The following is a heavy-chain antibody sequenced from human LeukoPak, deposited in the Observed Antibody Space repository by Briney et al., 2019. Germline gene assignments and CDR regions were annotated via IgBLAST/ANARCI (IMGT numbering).Heavy chain of an antibody. V-gene: IGHV3-23*01. CDR2: VSGSGGTT. Sequence: GGSLRLSCAASGFTFSIYGMGWVRQAPGKGLDWVSAVSGSGGTTFYADSVKGRFTISRDNSKNTVYLEMDSLRDEDTAVYYCAKVAVFWFYGSGSYFDYWGQGSLVTVSS. CDR3: AKVAVFWFYGSGSYFDY. D-gene: IGHD3-10*01. CDR1: GFTFSIYG. J-gene: IGHJ4*02.